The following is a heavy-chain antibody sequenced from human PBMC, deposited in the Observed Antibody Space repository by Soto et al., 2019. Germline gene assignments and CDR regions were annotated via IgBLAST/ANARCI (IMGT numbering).Heavy chain of an antibody. J-gene: IGHJ6*03. CDR2: IWYDGSNK. CDR1: GFTFSSYG. V-gene: IGHV3-33*01. D-gene: IGHD2-2*01. CDR3: ARRGYCSSTSCYHYYYYMDV. Sequence: QVQLVESGGGVVQPGRSLRLSCAASGFTFSSYGMHWVRQAPGKGLEWVAVIWYDGSNKYYADSVKGRFTISRDNSKNTLYLQMNSLRAEDTAVYYCARRGYCSSTSCYHYYYYMDVWGKGITVTVSS.